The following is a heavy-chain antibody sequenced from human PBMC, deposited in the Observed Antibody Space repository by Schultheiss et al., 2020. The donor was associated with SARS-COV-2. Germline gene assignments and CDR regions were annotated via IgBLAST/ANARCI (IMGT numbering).Heavy chain of an antibody. V-gene: IGHV4-59*08. J-gene: IGHJ4*02. CDR1: GGSISSYY. Sequence: SETLSLTCTVSGGSISSYYWSWIRQPPGKGLEWIGHVYYSGSTNYSPSLKSRVTISVDTSKNQFSLKLSSVTAADTAVYYCARLYSSSSAFDYWGQGTLVTVSS. CDR2: VYYSGST. D-gene: IGHD6-6*01. CDR3: ARLYSSSSAFDY.